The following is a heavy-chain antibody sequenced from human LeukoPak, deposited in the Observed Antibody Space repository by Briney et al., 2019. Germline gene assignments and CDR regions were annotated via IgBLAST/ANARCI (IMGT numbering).Heavy chain of an antibody. CDR2: IRSNAYGGTT. J-gene: IGHJ4*02. CDR1: GFTLNNSD. Sequence: PGGSLRLSCTASGFTLNNSDITWVRQAPGRGPEWLGLIRSNAYGGTTFYAAPVQGKFTISRDDSQGIAYLQMNSVSSEDTAVYYCVCQDHYDTLENSDCWGQGTLVTVSS. CDR3: VCQDHYDTLENSDC. V-gene: IGHV3-49*04. D-gene: IGHD3-22*01.